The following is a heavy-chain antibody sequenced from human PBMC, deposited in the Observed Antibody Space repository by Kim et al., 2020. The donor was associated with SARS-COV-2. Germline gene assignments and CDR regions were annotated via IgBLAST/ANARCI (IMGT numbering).Heavy chain of an antibody. CDR2: IWYDGSNK. Sequence: GGSLRLSCAASGFTFSSYGMHWVRQAPGKGLEWVAVIWYDGSNKYYADSVKGRFTISRDNSKNTLYLQMNSLRAEDTAVYYCAREGWLTYYYGMDVWGQGTTVTVSS. CDR3: AREGWLTYYYGMDV. D-gene: IGHD6-19*01. V-gene: IGHV3-33*01. J-gene: IGHJ6*02. CDR1: GFTFSSYG.